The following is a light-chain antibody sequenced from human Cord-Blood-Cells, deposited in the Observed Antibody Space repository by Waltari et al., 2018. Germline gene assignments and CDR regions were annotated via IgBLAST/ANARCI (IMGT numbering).Light chain of an antibody. CDR2: GKN. CDR3: NSRDSSGNHVV. Sequence: FDLTRALAVSVALGRKVGFQCQGESLGSYYASGYQQKPGQAPVLVIYGKNNRPSGIPDRFSGSSSGNTASLTITGAQAEDEADYYCNSRDSSGNHVVFGGGTKLTVL. CDR1: SLGSYY. J-gene: IGLJ2*01. V-gene: IGLV3-19*01.